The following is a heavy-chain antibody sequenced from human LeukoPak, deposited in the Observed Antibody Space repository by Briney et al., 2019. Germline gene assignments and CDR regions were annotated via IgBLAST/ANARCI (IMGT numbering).Heavy chain of an antibody. D-gene: IGHD5-24*01. CDR1: GDSISSYY. J-gene: IGHJ4*02. CDR3: ARTGRDGYNG. V-gene: IGHV4-59*08. CDR2: IYYSGST. Sequence: PSETLSLTCSVSGDSISSYYWSWVRQPPGKGLEWIGYIYYSGSTNYNPSLKSRVTISVDTSKNQFSLKLSSVTAADTAVYYCARTGRDGYNGWGQGTLVTVSS.